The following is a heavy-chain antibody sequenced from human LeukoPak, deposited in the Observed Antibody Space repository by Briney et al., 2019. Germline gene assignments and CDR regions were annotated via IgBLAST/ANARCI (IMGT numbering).Heavy chain of an antibody. CDR2: IYHSGST. V-gene: IGHV4-59*12. D-gene: IGHD2/OR15-2a*01. Sequence: SETLSLTCTVSGASISSYYWSWIRQPPGKGLEWIGYIYHSGSTYYNPSLKSRVTISVDRSKNQFSLKLSSVTAADTAVYYCARGAYLGGDFDYWGQGTLVTVSS. CDR1: GASISSYY. J-gene: IGHJ4*02. CDR3: ARGAYLGGDFDY.